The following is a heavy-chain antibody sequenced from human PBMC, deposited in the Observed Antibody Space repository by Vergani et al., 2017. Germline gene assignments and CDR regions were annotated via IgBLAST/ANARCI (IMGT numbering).Heavy chain of an antibody. Sequence: QVQLVQSGAEVKKPGASVKVSCKASGYTFTSYYMHWVRQAPGQGLEWMGIINPSGGSTSYAQKFQGRVTMTRDTSTSTVYMELSSMRSEYTAVYYCASLPYGGNSGVDYWGQGTLVTVSS. CDR3: ASLPYGGNSGVDY. CDR2: INPSGGST. D-gene: IGHD4-23*01. V-gene: IGHV1-46*01. J-gene: IGHJ4*02. CDR1: GYTFTSYY.